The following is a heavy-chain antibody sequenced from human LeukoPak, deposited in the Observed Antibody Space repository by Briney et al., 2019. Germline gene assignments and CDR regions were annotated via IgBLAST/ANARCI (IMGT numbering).Heavy chain of an antibody. D-gene: IGHD3-10*01. Sequence: PGRSLRLSCAASGFTFSSYAMHWVRQAPGQGLEWVAVISYDGSNKYYADSVKGRFTISRDNSKNTLYLQMNSLRAEDTAVYYCARERGDHGSGSPIVAFDYWGQGTLVTVSS. V-gene: IGHV3-30*04. CDR1: GFTFSSYA. CDR3: ARERGDHGSGSPIVAFDY. CDR2: ISYDGSNK. J-gene: IGHJ4*02.